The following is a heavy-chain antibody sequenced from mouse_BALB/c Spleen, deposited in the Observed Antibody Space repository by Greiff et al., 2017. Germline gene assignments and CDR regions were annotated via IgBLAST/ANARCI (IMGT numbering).Heavy chain of an antibody. CDR2: INPGSSTI. Sequence: EVKLQESGGGLVQPGGSLNLSCAASGFDFSRYWMSWARQAPGKGQEWIGEINPGSSTINYTPSLKDKFIISRDNAKNTLYLQMSKVRSEDTALYYCARDDVDYWGQGTSVTVSS. J-gene: IGHJ4*01. V-gene: IGHV4-2*02. D-gene: IGHD2-3*01. CDR3: ARDDVDY. CDR1: GFDFSRYW.